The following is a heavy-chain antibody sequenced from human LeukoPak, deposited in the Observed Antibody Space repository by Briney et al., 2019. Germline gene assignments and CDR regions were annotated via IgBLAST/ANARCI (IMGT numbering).Heavy chain of an antibody. V-gene: IGHV3-30*02. Sequence: PGGSLRLSCAASGFTFSRLGMQWVRQAPGKGLEWVAVIHNDGTQGQYGDSVKGRFTISKDNSQSTLYLQMNNLRDDDTAVYYCAKEGDEFRGYLDVWGKGTTVTVCS. D-gene: IGHD2-21*02. CDR2: IHNDGTQG. CDR3: AKEGDEFRGYLDV. J-gene: IGHJ6*03. CDR1: GFTFSRLG.